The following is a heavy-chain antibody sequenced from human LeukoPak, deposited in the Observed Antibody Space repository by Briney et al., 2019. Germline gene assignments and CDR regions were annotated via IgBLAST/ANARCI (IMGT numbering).Heavy chain of an antibody. CDR2: IYYSGST. V-gene: IGHV4-59*01. CDR1: GGSISSYY. Sequence: SETLSLTSTVSGGSISSYYWSWIRQPPGKGLEWIGYIYYSGSTNYNPSLKSRVTISVDTSKNQFSLKLSSVTAADTAVYYCARASDSSGYGYVDYWGQGTLVTVSS. J-gene: IGHJ4*02. D-gene: IGHD3-22*01. CDR3: ARASDSSGYGYVDY.